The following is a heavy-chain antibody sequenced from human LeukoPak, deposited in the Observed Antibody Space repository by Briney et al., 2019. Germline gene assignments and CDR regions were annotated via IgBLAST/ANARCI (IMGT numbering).Heavy chain of an antibody. CDR3: ASGNEWELFDY. CDR1: GYIFTGYY. CDR2: INPNSGGT. J-gene: IGHJ4*02. V-gene: IGHV1-2*02. D-gene: IGHD1-26*01. Sequence: ASVKVSCKASGYIFTGYYMHWVRQAPGQGLEWMGWINPNSGGTNYAQKLQGRVTMTRDTSISTAYMELSRLRSDDTAVYFCASGNEWELFDYWGQGTLVTVSS.